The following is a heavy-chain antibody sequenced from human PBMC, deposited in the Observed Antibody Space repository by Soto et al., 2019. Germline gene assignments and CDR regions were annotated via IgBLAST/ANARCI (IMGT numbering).Heavy chain of an antibody. D-gene: IGHD3-9*01. CDR1: GGSISSSNW. CDR2: ICRSGST. J-gene: IGHJ6*02. CDR3: ARGGYYDITGYYYYGMDV. Sequence: SSETLSLTCAVSGGSISSSNWLSWVRQPPGKGLEWIGKICRSGSTYYTPSLKSRVTISVDKSKNQFSLKLSAVTAADTAVYYCARGGYYDITGYYYYGMDVWGQGTTVTVSS. V-gene: IGHV4-4*02.